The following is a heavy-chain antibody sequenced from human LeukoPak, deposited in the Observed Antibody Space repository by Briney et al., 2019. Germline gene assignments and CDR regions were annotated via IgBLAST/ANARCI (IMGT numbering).Heavy chain of an antibody. CDR3: AKNGPGLDYFDY. V-gene: IGHV3-74*01. Sequence: PGGSLRLSCAASGFTFSSYWMHWVRQAPGKGLVWVSRINSDGSDTTYADSAKGRFTISRDNAKNTLYLQMNSLRAEDTAVYYCAKNGPGLDYFDYWGQGTLVTVSS. J-gene: IGHJ4*02. CDR2: INSDGSDT. CDR1: GFTFSSYW. D-gene: IGHD3-10*01.